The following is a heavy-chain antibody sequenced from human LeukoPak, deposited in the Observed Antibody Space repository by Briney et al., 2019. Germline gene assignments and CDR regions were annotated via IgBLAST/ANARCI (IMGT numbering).Heavy chain of an antibody. CDR3: ARDQPRRGPGNHDY. D-gene: IGHD1-26*01. J-gene: IGHJ4*02. Sequence: WASVIVSCKASGYTFTTYGINWVRQAPGQGLEWMGWISTYDGSTNYAQKLRDRVTMIRDTSTSTAYMELRSLRSDDTAVYYCARDQPRRGPGNHDYWGQGTLVTVSS. V-gene: IGHV1-18*01. CDR2: ISTYDGST. CDR1: GYTFTTYG.